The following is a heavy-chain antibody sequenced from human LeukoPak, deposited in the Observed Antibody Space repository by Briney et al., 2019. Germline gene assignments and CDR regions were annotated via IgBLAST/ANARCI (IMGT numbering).Heavy chain of an antibody. Sequence: GGSLRLSCAASGFTFSSYALSWVRQAPGKGLEWVSAISGSGGSTYYADSVKGRFTISRDNSKNTLYLQMNSLRAEDTAVYYCAKVSEDYGDSPFRYWGQGTLVTVSS. CDR3: AKVSEDYGDSPFRY. J-gene: IGHJ4*02. D-gene: IGHD4-17*01. V-gene: IGHV3-23*01. CDR2: ISGSGGST. CDR1: GFTFSSYA.